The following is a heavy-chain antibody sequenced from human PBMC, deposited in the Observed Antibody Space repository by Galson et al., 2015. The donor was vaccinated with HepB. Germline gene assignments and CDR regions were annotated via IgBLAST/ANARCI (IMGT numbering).Heavy chain of an antibody. CDR2: IKQDGSEK. D-gene: IGHD3-3*01. CDR3: ARVYDFWSGYYLALYFDL. CDR1: GFTFSSYW. V-gene: IGHV3-7*03. J-gene: IGHJ2*01. Sequence: SLRLSCAASGFTFSSYWMSWVRQAPGKGLEWVANIKQDGSEKYYVDSVKGRFTISRDNAKNSLYLQMNSLRAEDTAVYYCARVYDFWSGYYLALYFDLWGRGTLVTVSS.